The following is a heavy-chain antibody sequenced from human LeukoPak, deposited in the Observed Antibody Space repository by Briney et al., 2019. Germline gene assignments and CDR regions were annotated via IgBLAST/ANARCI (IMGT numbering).Heavy chain of an antibody. CDR2: IWYDRSNK. D-gene: IGHD3-10*01. Sequence: PGGSLRLSCAASGFTFSSYGMHWVRQAPGKGLEWVAVIWYDRSNKYYADSEKGRFTISRDNSKNTLYLQMNSLRGEDTAVYYCARDSSSHYLYYYYYDMDVWGQGTTVTVSS. V-gene: IGHV3-33*01. CDR3: ARDSSSHYLYYYYYDMDV. CDR1: GFTFSSYG. J-gene: IGHJ6*02.